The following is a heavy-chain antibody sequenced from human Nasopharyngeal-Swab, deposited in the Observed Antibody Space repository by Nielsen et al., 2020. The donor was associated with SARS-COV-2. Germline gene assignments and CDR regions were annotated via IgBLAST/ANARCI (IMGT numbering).Heavy chain of an antibody. CDR1: GGSFSGYY. V-gene: IGHV4-30-4*01. D-gene: IGHD6-13*01. Sequence: LRLSCAVYGGSFSGYYWSWIRQPPGKGLEWIGYIYYSGSTYYNPSLKSRVTISVDTSKNQFSLKLSSVTAADTAVYYCARVFEAAAGLDYWGQGTLVTVSS. J-gene: IGHJ4*02. CDR2: IYYSGST. CDR3: ARVFEAAAGLDY.